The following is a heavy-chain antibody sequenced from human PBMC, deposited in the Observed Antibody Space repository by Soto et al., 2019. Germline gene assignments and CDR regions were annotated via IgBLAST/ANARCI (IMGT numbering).Heavy chain of an antibody. CDR3: ALLGQDFWSGYYYFDY. D-gene: IGHD3-3*01. CDR2: INHSGST. V-gene: IGHV4-34*01. CDR1: GGSFSGYY. Sequence: SETLSLTCAVYGGSFSGYYWSWIRQPPGKGLEWIGEINHSGSTNYNPSLKSRVTISVDTSKNQFSLKLSSVTAADTAVYYCALLGQDFWSGYYYFDYWGQGTLVTVSS. J-gene: IGHJ4*02.